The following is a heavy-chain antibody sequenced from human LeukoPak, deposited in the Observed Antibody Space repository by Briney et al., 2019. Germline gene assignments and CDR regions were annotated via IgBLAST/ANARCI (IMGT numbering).Heavy chain of an antibody. CDR1: GFTFSSYS. CDR2: ISSSSSYI. Sequence: GGSLRLSCAVSGFTFSSYSMNWVRQAPGKGLEWVSSISSSSSYIYYADSVKGRFTISRDNAKNSLYLQMNSLRAEDTAVYYCASGGQYSSSAYNWFDPWGQGTLVTVSS. J-gene: IGHJ5*02. D-gene: IGHD6-13*01. V-gene: IGHV3-21*01. CDR3: ASGGQYSSSAYNWFDP.